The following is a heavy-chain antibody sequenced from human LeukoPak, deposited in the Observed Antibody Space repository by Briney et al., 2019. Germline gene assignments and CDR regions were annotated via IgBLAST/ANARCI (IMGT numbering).Heavy chain of an antibody. V-gene: IGHV1-69*01. Sequence: GASVKVSCKASGGTFSSYAISWVRQAPGQGLEWMGGIIPIFGTANYAQKFQGRVTITADESTRTAYMELSRLRSEDTAVYYCARGGEEHYDFWSGYRNLNWFDPWGQGTLVTVSS. J-gene: IGHJ5*02. CDR3: ARGGEEHYDFWSGYRNLNWFDP. CDR1: GGTFSSYA. CDR2: IIPIFGTA. D-gene: IGHD3-3*01.